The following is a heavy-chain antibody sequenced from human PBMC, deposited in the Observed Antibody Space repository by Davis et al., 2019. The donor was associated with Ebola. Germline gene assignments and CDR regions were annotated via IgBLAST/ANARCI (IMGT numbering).Heavy chain of an antibody. J-gene: IGHJ4*02. D-gene: IGHD6-13*01. V-gene: IGHV1-3*01. CDR1: GYTFTSYA. CDR3: ARDRGMIAAAGHFDY. CDR2: INAGNGNT. Sequence: ASVKVSCKASGYTFTSYAMHWVRQAPGQRLEWMGWINAGNGNTKYSQKFQGRVTITADESTSTAYMELRSLRSDDTAVYYCARDRGMIAAAGHFDYWGQGTLVTVSS.